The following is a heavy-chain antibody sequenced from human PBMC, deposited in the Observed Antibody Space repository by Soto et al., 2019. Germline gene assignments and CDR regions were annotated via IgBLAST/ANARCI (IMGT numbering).Heavy chain of an antibody. J-gene: IGHJ5*02. V-gene: IGHV4-31*03. CDR1: GGSISSGGYY. CDR2: IYYSGST. D-gene: IGHD3-9*01. Sequence: SETLSLTCTVSGGSISSGGYYWSWIRQHPGKGLEWIGYIYYSGSTYYKPSLKSRVTISVDTSKKQFSLKLSSVTAADTAVYYCARHYDILTGYNWFDPWGQGTLVTVSS. CDR3: ARHYDILTGYNWFDP.